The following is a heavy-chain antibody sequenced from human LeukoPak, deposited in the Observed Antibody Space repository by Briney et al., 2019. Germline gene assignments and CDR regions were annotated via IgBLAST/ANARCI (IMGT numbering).Heavy chain of an antibody. CDR2: INWNGGST. J-gene: IGHJ4*02. D-gene: IGHD1-26*01. V-gene: IGHV3-20*04. Sequence: RPGGSLRLSCVASGSTFDDYGMSWVRQAPGKGLEWVSGINWNGGSTGHADSVKGRFTISRDNAKNSLYLQMNSLRAEDTAVYYCARNPPRYFNWGQGTLVTVSS. CDR3: ARNPPRYFN. CDR1: GSTFDDYG.